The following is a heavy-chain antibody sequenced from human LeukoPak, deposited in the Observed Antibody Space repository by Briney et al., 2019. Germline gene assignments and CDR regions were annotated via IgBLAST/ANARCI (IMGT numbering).Heavy chain of an antibody. CDR2: VIRDGSFT. Sequence: QAGGSLRLSCAASGFTFRSYWMHWVRQAPGKGLEWVSRVIRDGSFTNYADYVKGRFTISRDNAKNTLYLQMSSLRAEDTAVYFCVRYGDDFNFDYWGQGSLVTVSS. V-gene: IGHV3-74*01. CDR3: VRYGDDFNFDY. D-gene: IGHD5-24*01. CDR1: GFTFRSYW. J-gene: IGHJ4*02.